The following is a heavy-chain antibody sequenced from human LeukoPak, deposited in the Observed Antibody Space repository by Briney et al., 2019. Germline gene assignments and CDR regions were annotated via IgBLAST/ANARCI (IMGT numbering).Heavy chain of an antibody. CDR1: GFTFSSYT. D-gene: IGHD6-13*01. V-gene: IGHV3-48*01. J-gene: IGHJ3*02. CDR3: ARDGNPSGIADQWAFDI. Sequence: GGSLRLSCAASGFTFSSYTMNWVRQPPGKGLEWVSNIGTSSTTIYYADSVKGRFTISRDNAKNSLYLQMNSLRAEDTAVYYCARDGNPSGIADQWAFDIWGQGTMVTVSS. CDR2: IGTSSTTI.